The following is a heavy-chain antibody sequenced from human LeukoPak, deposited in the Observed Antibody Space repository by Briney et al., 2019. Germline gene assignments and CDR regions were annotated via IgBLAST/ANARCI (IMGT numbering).Heavy chain of an antibody. J-gene: IGHJ4*02. CDR1: GYTFTSND. CDR3: ARGSRRDGYNTLFDY. D-gene: IGHD5-24*01. Sequence: ASVKVSCKASGYTFTSNDINWVRQATGQGLEWMGWMNPNSGNTGYAQKFQGRVTMTRNTSINTAYLELSSLRSEDTAVYYCARGSRRDGYNTLFDYWGQGTLVTVSS. CDR2: MNPNSGNT. V-gene: IGHV1-8*01.